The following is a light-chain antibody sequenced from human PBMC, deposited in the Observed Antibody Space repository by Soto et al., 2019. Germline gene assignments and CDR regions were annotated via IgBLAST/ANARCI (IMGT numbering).Light chain of an antibody. Sequence: QSVLTQPPSASGTPGQRVTISCSGSSSNIGSNNVNWYQQLPGTSPKLLIYSNNQRPSGVPDRFSGSKSGTSASLAISGLQSEDEADYYCAAWDDSLNGYVFGTGTKLTGL. V-gene: IGLV1-44*01. J-gene: IGLJ1*01. CDR3: AAWDDSLNGYV. CDR1: SSNIGSNN. CDR2: SNN.